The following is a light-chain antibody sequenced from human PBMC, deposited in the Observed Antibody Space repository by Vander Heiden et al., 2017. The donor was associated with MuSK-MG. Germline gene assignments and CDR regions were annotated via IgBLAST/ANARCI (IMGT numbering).Light chain of an antibody. Sequence: QSALTQPASVSGSPGQSHTISCTGTSSDVGGYNYVSWYQQHPGKAPKLMIYEVSNRPSGVSNRFSGSKSGNTASLTISGLQAEDEADYYCSSYTSSSTLWVFGGGTKLTVL. CDR3: SSYTSSSTLWV. J-gene: IGLJ3*02. CDR2: EVS. V-gene: IGLV2-14*01. CDR1: SSDVGGYNY.